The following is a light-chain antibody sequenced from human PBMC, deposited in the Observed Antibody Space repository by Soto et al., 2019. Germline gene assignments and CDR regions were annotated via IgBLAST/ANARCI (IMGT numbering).Light chain of an antibody. CDR3: SSYTSSSTSVV. CDR1: SSDVGGYNY. V-gene: IGLV2-14*01. J-gene: IGLJ2*01. Sequence: QSALTQPASVSGSPGQSITICCTGTSSDVGGYNYVSWYQQHPGKAPKLMIYDVSNRPSGVSNRFSGSKSGNTASLTISGLQAEDEADYYCSSYTSSSTSVVFGGGTKLTVL. CDR2: DVS.